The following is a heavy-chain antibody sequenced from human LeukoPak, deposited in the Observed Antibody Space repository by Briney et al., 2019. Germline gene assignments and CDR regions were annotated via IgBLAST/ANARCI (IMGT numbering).Heavy chain of an antibody. D-gene: IGHD2-21*01. CDR1: GYTFSNYA. CDR3: ARGIWSARTVDYYLDY. J-gene: IGHJ4*02. V-gene: IGHV1-3*01. CDR2: INAGNGHT. Sequence: GAPVKVSCKASGYTFSNYAIHWVRQAPGQRFEWMGWINAGNGHTKYSQNFQGRVTITRDSSASTVYMELSSLTSEDTAVYYCARGIWSARTVDYYLDYWGQRTLVTVSS.